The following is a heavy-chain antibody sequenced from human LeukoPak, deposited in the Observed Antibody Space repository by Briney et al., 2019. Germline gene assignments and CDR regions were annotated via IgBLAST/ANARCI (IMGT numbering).Heavy chain of an antibody. CDR3: ARQLTGTTSLDY. D-gene: IGHD1-7*01. CDR1: GYTFTSYA. Sequence: ASVKVSCKASGYTFTSYAMHWVRQAPGQRLGWMGWINAGNGNTKYSQKFQGRVTITRDTSASTAYMELSSLRSEDTAVYYCARQLTGTTSLDYWGQGTLVTVSS. CDR2: INAGNGNT. V-gene: IGHV1-3*01. J-gene: IGHJ4*02.